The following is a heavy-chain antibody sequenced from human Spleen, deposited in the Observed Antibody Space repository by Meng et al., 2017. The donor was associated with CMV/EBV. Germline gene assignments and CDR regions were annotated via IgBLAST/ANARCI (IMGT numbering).Heavy chain of an antibody. V-gene: IGHV3-64*02. J-gene: IGHJ6*02. D-gene: IGHD5-18*01. CDR2: IDSYGANT. Sequence: GESLKISCAASGLAFSRYALHWVRQAPGKGPEYVSGIDSYGANTHYADSVKDRFTISRDNSKNTVYLHMGSLRAEDTGVYYCARDGYSYGSRLYYGMDVWGQGTTVTVSS. CDR3: ARDGYSYGSRLYYGMDV. CDR1: GLAFSRYA.